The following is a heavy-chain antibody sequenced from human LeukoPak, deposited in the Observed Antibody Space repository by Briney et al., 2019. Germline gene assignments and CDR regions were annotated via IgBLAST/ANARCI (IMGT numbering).Heavy chain of an antibody. CDR1: GYTFTSYG. J-gene: IGHJ4*02. Sequence: ASVKVSCKASGYTFTSYGISWVRQAPGQGLEWMGWISAYNGNTNYAQKLQGRVTMTTDTSTSTAYMELRSLRSDDTAVYYCARATRDYILTGYYAPHYWGQGTLVTVSS. D-gene: IGHD3-9*01. V-gene: IGHV1-18*01. CDR3: ARATRDYILTGYYAPHY. CDR2: ISAYNGNT.